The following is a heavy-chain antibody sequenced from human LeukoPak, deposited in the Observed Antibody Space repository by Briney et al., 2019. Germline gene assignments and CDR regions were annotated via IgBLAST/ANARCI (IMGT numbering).Heavy chain of an antibody. CDR2: INGGGVNT. CDR3: AKDRWSGYYTGTFVDY. Sequence: PGGSLRLSCAASGFTFSSYAMSWVRQAPGKGLEWVSTINGGGVNTHYADSVGGRFTISRDNSKNTLFLQMNSLRDEDTAVYYCAKDRWSGYYTGTFVDYWGQGTLVTVSS. V-gene: IGHV3-23*01. D-gene: IGHD3-3*01. J-gene: IGHJ4*02. CDR1: GFTFSSYA.